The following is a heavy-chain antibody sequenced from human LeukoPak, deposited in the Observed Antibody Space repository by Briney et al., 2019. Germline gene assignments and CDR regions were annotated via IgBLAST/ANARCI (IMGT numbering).Heavy chain of an antibody. D-gene: IGHD3-16*01. CDR1: GYSFTSHW. CDR3: ARIEYYAGDY. J-gene: IGHJ4*02. CDR2: IYPGDSDT. Sequence: HGESLKISCKGPGYSFTSHWIGWVRQMPGKGLEWMGIIYPGDSDTTYSPSFQGQVTISADKSISTAYLQWSSLKASDTAMYYCARIEYYAGDYWGQGTLVTVSS. V-gene: IGHV5-51*01.